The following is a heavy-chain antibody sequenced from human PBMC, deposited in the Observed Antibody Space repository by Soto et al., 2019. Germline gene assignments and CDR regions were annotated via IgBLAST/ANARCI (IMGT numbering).Heavy chain of an antibody. CDR3: ARDWGIAARRGAFDY. D-gene: IGHD6-6*01. Sequence: SVKVSCKASGGTFSSYAISGVRQPPGQGLEWMGGIIPIFGTANYAQKFQGRVTITADESTSTAYMELSSLRSEDTAVYYCARDWGIAARRGAFDYWGQGTLVTVSS. CDR2: IIPIFGTA. V-gene: IGHV1-69*13. CDR1: GGTFSSYA. J-gene: IGHJ4*02.